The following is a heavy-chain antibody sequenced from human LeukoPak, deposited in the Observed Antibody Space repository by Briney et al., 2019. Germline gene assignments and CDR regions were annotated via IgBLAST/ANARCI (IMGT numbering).Heavy chain of an antibody. CDR1: GGTFSNYA. J-gene: IGHJ6*03. D-gene: IGHD3-10*01. CDR2: IIPIFGTT. CDR3: ARPRFPYYRLSGADYQYMDV. V-gene: IGHV1-69*06. Sequence: SVKVSCKASGGTFSNYAINWVRQAPGQGLEWMGGIIPIFGTTNHAQKFQGRVRITADKSTSTAYMELRSLRSEDTAVYYCARPRFPYYRLSGADYQYMDVWGKGTTVTVSS.